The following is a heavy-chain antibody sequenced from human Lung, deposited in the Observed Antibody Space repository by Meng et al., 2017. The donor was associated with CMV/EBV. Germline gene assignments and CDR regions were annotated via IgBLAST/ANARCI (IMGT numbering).Heavy chain of an antibody. V-gene: IGHV3-53*01. CDR1: GFTVSSNY. J-gene: IGHJ6*04. Sequence: ESLKISXAASGFTVSSNYMSWVRQAPGKGLEWVSVIYSGGSTYYADSVKGRFTISRDNSKNTLYLQMNSLRAEDTAVYYCARDRGYSYGSLGMDVWDEGTTITVSS. CDR2: IYSGGST. CDR3: ARDRGYSYGSLGMDV. D-gene: IGHD5-18*01.